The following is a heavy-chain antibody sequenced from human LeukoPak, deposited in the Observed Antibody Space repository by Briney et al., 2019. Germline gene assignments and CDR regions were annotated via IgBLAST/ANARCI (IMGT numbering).Heavy chain of an antibody. V-gene: IGHV4-34*01. CDR2: INHSGST. D-gene: IGHD4-17*01. CDR3: ARVDYGDYSKDFDY. CDR1: GGSFSGYY. Sequence: SETLSLTCAVYGGSFSGYYWSWIRQPPGKGLEWIGEINHSGSTNYNPSLKSRVTISVDTSKNQFSLKLTSVTAADTAVYYCARVDYGDYSKDFDYWGQGTLVTVSS. J-gene: IGHJ4*02.